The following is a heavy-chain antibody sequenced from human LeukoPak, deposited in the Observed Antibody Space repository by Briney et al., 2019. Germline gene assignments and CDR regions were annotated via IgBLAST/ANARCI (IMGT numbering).Heavy chain of an antibody. Sequence: GGSLRLSCTASGFTFSNYAMHWVRQAPGKGLEWVAVISYDGSNKYYADSVKGRFTISRDNSKNTLYLQMNSLRAEDTAVYYCARGKEYSSSSGHFGYWGQGTLVTVSS. CDR1: GFTFSNYA. J-gene: IGHJ4*02. D-gene: IGHD6-6*01. CDR2: ISYDGSNK. CDR3: ARGKEYSSSSGHFGY. V-gene: IGHV3-30-3*01.